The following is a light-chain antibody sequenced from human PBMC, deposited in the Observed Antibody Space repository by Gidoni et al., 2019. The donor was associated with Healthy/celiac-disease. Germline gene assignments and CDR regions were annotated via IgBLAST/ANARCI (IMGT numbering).Light chain of an antibody. V-gene: IGLV4-69*01. Sequence: QLVLTQSPSASAFLGASVKLTCTLSSGHSSYAIAWHQQQPEKGPRYLMKLNSDGSHSKGDGIPDRFSGSSSGAERYLTISSLQSEDEADYYCQTWGTGPVFGGGTKLTVL. J-gene: IGLJ3*02. CDR2: LNSDGSH. CDR3: QTWGTGPV. CDR1: SGHSSYA.